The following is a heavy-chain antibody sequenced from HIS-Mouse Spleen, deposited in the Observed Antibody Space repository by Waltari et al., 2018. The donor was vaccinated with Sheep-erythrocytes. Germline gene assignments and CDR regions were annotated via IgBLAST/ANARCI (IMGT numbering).Heavy chain of an antibody. V-gene: IGHV3-30-3*01. CDR2: RSYDGSNK. J-gene: IGHJ3*02. CDR3: ARGAFDI. Sequence: QVQLVESGGGVVQPGRSLRLSCAASGFTFSSYAMHWVRQAPGKGLEWVAVRSYDGSNKYYADSVKGRFTISRDNSKNMLYLQMNSLRAEDTAVYYCARGAFDIWGQGTMVTVSS. CDR1: GFTFSSYA.